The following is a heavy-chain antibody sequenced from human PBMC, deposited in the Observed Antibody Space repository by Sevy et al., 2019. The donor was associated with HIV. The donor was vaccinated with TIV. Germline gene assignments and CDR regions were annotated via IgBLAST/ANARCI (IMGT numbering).Heavy chain of an antibody. V-gene: IGHV3-23*01. CDR3: AKDPYDILTGYYY. CDR1: GFTFSSYA. Sequence: GGSLRLSCAASGFTFSSYAMSWVRQAPGKGLEWVSAISGSGGSTYYADSVKGRFTMSRDNSKNTLYLQMNSLRAEETAVYYWAKDPYDILTGYYYWGQGTLVTVSS. D-gene: IGHD3-9*01. CDR2: ISGSGGST. J-gene: IGHJ4*02.